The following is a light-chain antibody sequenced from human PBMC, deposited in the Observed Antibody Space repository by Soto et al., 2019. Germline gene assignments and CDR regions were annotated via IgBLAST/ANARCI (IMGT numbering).Light chain of an antibody. J-gene: IGLJ2*01. Sequence: SYELTQPPSVSVSPGQTASITCSGDKLGDKYACWYQQKPGQSPVLAIYQDSKRPSGIPERFSGSNSGNTATLTISGTQAMDEADYYCQAWDSSKVVFGGGTKLTVL. V-gene: IGLV3-1*01. CDR3: QAWDSSKVV. CDR2: QDS. CDR1: KLGDKY.